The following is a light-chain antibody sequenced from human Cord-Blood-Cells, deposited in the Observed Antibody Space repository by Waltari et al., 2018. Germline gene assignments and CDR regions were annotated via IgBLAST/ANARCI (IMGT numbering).Light chain of an antibody. CDR1: SSNIASNT. CDR2: SNN. J-gene: IGLJ3*02. CDR3: AAWDDSLNGPV. V-gene: IGLV1-44*01. Sequence: QSVLTQPPSASGTPGQRVTISCSGSSSNIASNTVNWYQQLPATAPKLLIYSNNQRPTRVPDQFSGSKSGTSASLAISGLQSEDEADYYCAAWDDSLNGPVFGGGTKLTVL.